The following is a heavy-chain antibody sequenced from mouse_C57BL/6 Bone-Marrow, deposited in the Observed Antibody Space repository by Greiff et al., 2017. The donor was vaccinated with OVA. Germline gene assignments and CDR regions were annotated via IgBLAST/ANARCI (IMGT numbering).Heavy chain of an antibody. D-gene: IGHD1-1*01. CDR1: GFNIKDDY. CDR3: TLPLITTVVESAYYAMDY. V-gene: IGHV14-4*01. Sequence: VQLQQSGAELVRPGASVKLSCTASGFNIKDDYMHWVKQRPEQGLEWIGWIDPENGDTEYASKFQGKATITADTSSNTAYLQLSSLTSEDTAVYYCTLPLITTVVESAYYAMDYWGQGTSVTVSS. CDR2: IDPENGDT. J-gene: IGHJ4*01.